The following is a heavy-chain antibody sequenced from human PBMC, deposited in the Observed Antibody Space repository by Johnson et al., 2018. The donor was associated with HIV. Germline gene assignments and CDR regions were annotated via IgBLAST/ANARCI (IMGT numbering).Heavy chain of an antibody. V-gene: IGHV3-15*01. D-gene: IGHD6-19*01. CDR2: IKSKTDGGTT. Sequence: MQLVESGGGLVKPGGSLRLSCAASGFTFSNAWMSWVRQAPGKGLEWVGRIKSKTDGGTTDYAAPVKGRFTISRDDSKNTLYLQMNSLKTEDTAVYYCTTDSGIAVAGDDFDIWGQGTMVTVSS. J-gene: IGHJ3*02. CDR1: GFTFSNAW. CDR3: TTDSGIAVAGDDFDI.